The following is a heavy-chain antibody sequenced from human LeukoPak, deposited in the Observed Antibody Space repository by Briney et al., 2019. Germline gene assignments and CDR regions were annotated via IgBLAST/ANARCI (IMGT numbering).Heavy chain of an antibody. CDR1: GGSISSGGYS. CDR3: SRGRADCYDSNDYFDY. V-gene: IGHV4-30-2*01. Sequence: SETLSLTCAVSGGSISSGGYSWSWIRQPPGKGLEWIGYIYHSGSTYYNPSLKSRVTISVDRSKNQFSLKLSSVTAADTAVYYCSRGRADCYDSNDYFDYWGQGTLVTVSS. D-gene: IGHD3-22*01. CDR2: IYHSGST. J-gene: IGHJ4*02.